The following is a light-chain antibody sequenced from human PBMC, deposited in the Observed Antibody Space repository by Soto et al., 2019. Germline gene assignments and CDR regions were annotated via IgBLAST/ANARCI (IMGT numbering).Light chain of an antibody. CDR2: EVS. V-gene: IGLV2-14*01. CDR1: SSDVGGYNY. CDR3: SSYTGSSTLYVV. J-gene: IGLJ2*01. Sequence: QSVLTQPASVSGSPGQSITISSTGTSSDVGGYNYVSWYQQHPGKAPKLMIYEVSNRPSGVSNRFSGSKSGNTASLTISGLQAEDESDYYCSSYTGSSTLYVVFGGGTKVTVL.